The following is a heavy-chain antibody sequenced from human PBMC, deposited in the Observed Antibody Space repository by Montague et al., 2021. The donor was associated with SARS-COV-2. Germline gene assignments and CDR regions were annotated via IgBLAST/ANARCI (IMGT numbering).Heavy chain of an antibody. CDR2: THPDKSIK. Sequence: WVANTHPDKSIKNYADSVKGRFATSRDNAKSSLYLQVNSLRPDDTAVYYCVREGLTTSGYYFDSWGQGTLVAVSS. D-gene: IGHD1-14*01. V-gene: IGHV3-7*03. J-gene: IGHJ4*02. CDR3: VREGLTTSGYYFDS.